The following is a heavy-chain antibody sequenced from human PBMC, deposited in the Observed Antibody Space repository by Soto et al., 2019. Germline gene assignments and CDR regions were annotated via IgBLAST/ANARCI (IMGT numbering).Heavy chain of an antibody. V-gene: IGHV1-69*08. CDR3: AREGYGSGPPGEIDY. CDR2: IIPILGIA. CDR1: GGTFSSYT. Sequence: QVQLVQSGAEVKKPGSSVKVSCKASGGTFSSYTISWVRQAPGQGLEWMGRIIPILGIANYAQKFQGRVTITADKSTSTAYMELSSLRSEDKAVYYCAREGYGSGPPGEIDYWGQGTLVTVSS. D-gene: IGHD3-10*01. J-gene: IGHJ4*02.